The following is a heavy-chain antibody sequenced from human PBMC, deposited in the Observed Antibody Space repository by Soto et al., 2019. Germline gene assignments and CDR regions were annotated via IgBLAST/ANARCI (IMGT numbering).Heavy chain of an antibody. CDR1: GGSISSGDYY. CDR2: IYDRGST. CDR3: ARGLSRDKVDY. Sequence: QVQLQESGPGLVKPSQTLSLTCTVSGGSISSGDYYWSWIRQSPGKGLEWIGHIYDRGSTYSNPSLNSRVFILVDTSKNQFSLNLNSVTAADTAVYYCARGLSRDKVDYWGRGTLVTVSS. D-gene: IGHD2-15*01. J-gene: IGHJ4*02. V-gene: IGHV4-30-4*01.